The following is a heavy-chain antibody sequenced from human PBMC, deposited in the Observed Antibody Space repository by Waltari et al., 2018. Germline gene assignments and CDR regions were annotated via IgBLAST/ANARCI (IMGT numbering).Heavy chain of an antibody. V-gene: IGHV1-2*02. Sequence: QVQLVQSGAEVKKPGASVKVSCKASGYTFTGYYMHWLRQAPGQGLEWMGWINPNSGGTNYAQKFQGRVTMTRDTSISTAYMELSRLRSDDTAVYYCAREFRNSGGSCYLDYWGQGTLVTVSS. D-gene: IGHD2-15*01. CDR3: AREFRNSGGSCYLDY. CDR2: INPNSGGT. CDR1: GYTFTGYY. J-gene: IGHJ4*02.